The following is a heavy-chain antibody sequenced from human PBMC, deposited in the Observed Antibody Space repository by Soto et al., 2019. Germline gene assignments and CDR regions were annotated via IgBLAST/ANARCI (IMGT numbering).Heavy chain of an antibody. Sequence: SETLSLTCTVSGGSISNYYCSWIRQTPGKGLEYIGFIYNSGTTNYHPSLKSRVTISIDTSKSQFYLKLTSVTAADTGVYYCASHHWRATNTPYYFDYWGQGTQVTVSS. J-gene: IGHJ4*02. V-gene: IGHV4-59*08. CDR2: IYNSGTT. CDR1: GGSISNYY. CDR3: ASHHWRATNTPYYFDY.